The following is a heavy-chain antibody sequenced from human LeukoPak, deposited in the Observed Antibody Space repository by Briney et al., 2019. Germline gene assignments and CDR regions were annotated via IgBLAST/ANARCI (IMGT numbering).Heavy chain of an antibody. J-gene: IGHJ3*01. CDR2: IDTSGST. D-gene: IGHD1-26*01. CDR1: GGSISSYY. V-gene: IGHV4-4*07. Sequence: SETLSLTCTVSGGSISSYYWSWIRQPAGKGLEWIGRIDTSGSTNYNPSLRSRVTMSVDTSKNQFSLKLSSVTAADTAVYYCAREWGATTGDAFDVWGQGTMVTVSS. CDR3: AREWGATTGDAFDV.